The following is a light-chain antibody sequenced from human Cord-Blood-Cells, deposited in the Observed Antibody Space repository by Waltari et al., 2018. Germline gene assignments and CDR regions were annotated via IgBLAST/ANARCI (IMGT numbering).Light chain of an antibody. V-gene: IGLV2-11*01. CDR1: SSDVGGYNY. Sequence: QSALTQPRSVSGSPGQSVTISCTGTSSDVGGYNYVSWYQQHPGKPPKLMIYDVSKRLSGVPDRFSGSKSGNTASLTISGLQAEDEADYYCCSYAGSYTNVFGTGTKVTVL. CDR3: CSYAGSYTNV. CDR2: DVS. J-gene: IGLJ1*01.